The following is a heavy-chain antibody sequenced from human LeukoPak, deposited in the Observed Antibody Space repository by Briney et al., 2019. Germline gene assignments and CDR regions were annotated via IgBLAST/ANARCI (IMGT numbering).Heavy chain of an antibody. J-gene: IGHJ3*02. D-gene: IGHD2/OR15-2a*01. CDR3: ARDNSMGAFDI. V-gene: IGHV4-59*01. CDR1: GGSISSYY. CDR2: IYYSGST. Sequence: PSETLSLTCTVSGGSISSYYWSWVRQPPGKGLEWIGYIYYSGSTNYNPSLKCRVTISVDTSKYQFSLKLSSVTAADTAVYYCARDNSMGAFDIWGQGTVVTVSS.